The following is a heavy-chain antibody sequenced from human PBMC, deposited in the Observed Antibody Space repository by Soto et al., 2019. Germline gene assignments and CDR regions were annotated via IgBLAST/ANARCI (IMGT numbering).Heavy chain of an antibody. Sequence: ASAKVSCKASSGAFSLYGANWVRQAPGQGLEWMGGISSVFGAAKYAQRFQGRLSITADGSTGTVYMDLSGLRSDDSAVYYCARDMALAALSHGMDVWGQGTLVTVSS. J-gene: IGHJ6*02. V-gene: IGHV1-69*13. CDR3: ARDMALAALSHGMDV. CDR1: SGAFSLYG. CDR2: ISSVFGAA. D-gene: IGHD6-19*01.